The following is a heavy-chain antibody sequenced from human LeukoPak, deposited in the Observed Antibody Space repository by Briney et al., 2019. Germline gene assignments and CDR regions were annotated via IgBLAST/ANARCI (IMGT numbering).Heavy chain of an antibody. Sequence: SETLSLTCTVSGGSVSSVSYYWSWIRQPPGKGLEWIGYMYYSGSTKYNPSLKSRVTISVDTSKNQFSLKLSSVTAADTAVYYCARAGYCSGGRCYPGWFDPWGQGTLVTVSS. J-gene: IGHJ5*02. V-gene: IGHV4-61*01. D-gene: IGHD2-15*01. CDR2: MYYSGST. CDR3: ARAGYCSGGRCYPGWFDP. CDR1: GGSVSSVSYY.